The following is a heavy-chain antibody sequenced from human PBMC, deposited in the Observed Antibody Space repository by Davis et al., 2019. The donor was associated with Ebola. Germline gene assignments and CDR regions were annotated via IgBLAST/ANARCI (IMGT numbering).Heavy chain of an antibody. J-gene: IGHJ6*02. CDR3: ARDGSGYLKVYYYGMDV. CDR1: GFTFSSYS. CDR2: ISSSSSYI. Sequence: GESLKISCAASGFTFSSYSVNWVRQAPGKGLEWVSSISSSSSYIYYADSVKGRFTISRDNAKNSLYLQMNSLRAEDTAVYYCARDGSGYLKVYYYGMDVWGQGTTVTVSS. D-gene: IGHD3-22*01. V-gene: IGHV3-21*01.